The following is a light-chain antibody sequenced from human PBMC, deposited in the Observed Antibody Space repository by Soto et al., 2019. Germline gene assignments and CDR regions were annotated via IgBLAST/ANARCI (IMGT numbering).Light chain of an antibody. Sequence: DVVMTQSPLSLPVTPGEPASISCRSSQSLLHSNGYNYLDWYLQKPGQSPQLLIYLGSNRASGVPDRFSGSGSGTDFTLKISRVEAEDIGVYYCLQDAQDPITFGQGTRLEN. CDR2: LGS. CDR1: QSLLHSNGYNY. CDR3: LQDAQDPIT. J-gene: IGKJ5*01. V-gene: IGKV2-28*01.